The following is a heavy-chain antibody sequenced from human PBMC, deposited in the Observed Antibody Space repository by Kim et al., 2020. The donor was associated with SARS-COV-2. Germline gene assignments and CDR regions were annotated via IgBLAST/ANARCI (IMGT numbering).Heavy chain of an antibody. V-gene: IGHV4-39*02. D-gene: IGHD2-15*01. Sequence: SETLSLTCTVSGGSITTTSYYWGWIRQPPGKVLEWIGSIYYTGSTYYNPSLKSRVTISVDTSTNHFSLELRSVTAADTSVYYCARRLGCSGDRCYSGYVWCDPWGQGTLVTVSS. J-gene: IGHJ5*02. CDR3: ARRLGCSGDRCYSGYVWCDP. CDR1: GGSITTTSYY. CDR2: IYYTGST.